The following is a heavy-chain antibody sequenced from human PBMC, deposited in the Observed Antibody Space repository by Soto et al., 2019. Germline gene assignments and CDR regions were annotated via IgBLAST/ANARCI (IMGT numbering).Heavy chain of an antibody. D-gene: IGHD2-21*02. CDR1: GFTFDYYW. CDR2: LQNDGSHP. J-gene: IGHJ4*02. V-gene: IGHV3-74*01. CDR3: ARGCDSDY. Sequence: EVQLVESGGGLVQPGGSLRLSCVASGFTFDYYWMHWVRQAPGEGLMLVSRLQNDGSHPDYADSVNGRFTISRHNAKNTLYQQMNNQRAEDTAVYYCARGCDSDYWGEGSLVTVSS.